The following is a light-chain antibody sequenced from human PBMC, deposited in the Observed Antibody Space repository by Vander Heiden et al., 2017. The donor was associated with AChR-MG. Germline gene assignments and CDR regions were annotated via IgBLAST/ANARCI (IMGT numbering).Light chain of an antibody. CDR1: SSNFGAGSD. V-gene: IGLV1-40*01. CDR3: QSYDTTLTTVV. Sequence: HSVLTQPPSVSAAPGQLHSICCTGSSSNFGAGSDVHWYQHLPGTTPKLLIFDNNNRPSGVPDRFSGSKSDTSASLDITGLQAEDEADYYCQSYDTTLTTVVFGGGTKLTVL. J-gene: IGLJ2*01. CDR2: DNN.